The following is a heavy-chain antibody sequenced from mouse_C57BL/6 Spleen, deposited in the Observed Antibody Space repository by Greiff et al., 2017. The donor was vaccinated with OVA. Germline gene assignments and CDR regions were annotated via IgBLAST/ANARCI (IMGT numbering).Heavy chain of an antibody. CDR2: IRSKSSNYAT. CDR1: GFTFNTYA. D-gene: IGHD1-1*01. V-gene: IGHV10-3*01. CDR3: VREGITTVVAHWYFDV. Sequence: EADGGLVQPKGSLKLSCAASGFTFNTYAMHWVRQAPGKGLEWVARIRSKSSNYATYYADSVKDRFTISRDDSQSMLYLQMNNLKTEDTAMYYCVREGITTVVAHWYFDVWGTGTTVTVSS. J-gene: IGHJ1*03.